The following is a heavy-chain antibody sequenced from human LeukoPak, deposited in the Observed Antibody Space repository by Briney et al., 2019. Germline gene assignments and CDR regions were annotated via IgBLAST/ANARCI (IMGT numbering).Heavy chain of an antibody. CDR1: GGSISSYY. CDR3: ARGLPSSSWYTRWFDP. J-gene: IGHJ5*02. Sequence: PSETLSLTCTVSGGSISSYYWSWIRQPAGKGLEWIGRIYTSGSTNYNPSLESRVTMSVDTSKNQFSLKLSSVTAADTAVYYCARGLPSSSWYTRWFDPWGQGTLVTVSS. V-gene: IGHV4-4*07. D-gene: IGHD6-13*01. CDR2: IYTSGST.